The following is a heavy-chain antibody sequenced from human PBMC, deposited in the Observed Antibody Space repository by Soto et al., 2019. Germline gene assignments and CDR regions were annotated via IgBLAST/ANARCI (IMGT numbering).Heavy chain of an antibody. V-gene: IGHV3-7*05. CDR3: VRGGSHSFDY. Sequence: EVQLVESGGGLVQPGGSLRLSCEASGFIFSNFWMSGVRQAPGKGLEWVANIKEDGSEKYHVDSVKGRFTISRDNVKNLMYLQMDSLRAEDTAVYKCVRGGSHSFDYCGQGTLVTVSS. J-gene: IGHJ4*02. CDR1: GFIFSNFW. D-gene: IGHD1-26*01. CDR2: IKEDGSEK.